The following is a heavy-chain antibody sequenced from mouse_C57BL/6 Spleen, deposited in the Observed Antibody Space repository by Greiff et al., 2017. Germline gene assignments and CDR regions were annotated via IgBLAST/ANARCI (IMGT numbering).Heavy chain of an antibody. CDR2: ISGGGGNT. CDR3: ARHGDYAAFDY. J-gene: IGHJ2*01. Sequence: EVQRVESGGGLVKPGGSLKLSCAASGFTFSSYTMSWVRQTPEKRLEWVATISGGGGNTYYPDSVKGRFTISRDNAKNTLYLQMSSLRSEDTALYYCARHGDYAAFDYWGQGTTLTVSS. V-gene: IGHV5-9*01. D-gene: IGHD2-4*01. CDR1: GFTFSSYT.